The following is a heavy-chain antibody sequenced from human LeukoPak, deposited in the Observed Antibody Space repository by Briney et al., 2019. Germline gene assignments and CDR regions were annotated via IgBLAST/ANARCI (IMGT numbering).Heavy chain of an antibody. D-gene: IGHD1-26*01. CDR2: ISSSGSTI. V-gene: IGHV3-11*04. J-gene: IGHJ4*02. CDR1: GFTFSDYY. Sequence: GGSLRLSCAASGFTFSDYYMSWIRQAPGKGLEWVSYISSSGSTIYYADSVKGRFTISRDNAKNSLYLQMNSPRAEDTAVYYCAREQSVGAALDYWGQGTLVTVSS. CDR3: AREQSVGAALDY.